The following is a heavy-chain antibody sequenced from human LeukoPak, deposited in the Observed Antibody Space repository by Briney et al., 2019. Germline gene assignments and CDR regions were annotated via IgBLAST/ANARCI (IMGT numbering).Heavy chain of an antibody. CDR2: ISSSSSYI. D-gene: IGHD6-13*01. V-gene: IGHV3-21*01. CDR3: AREAAAAANDY. Sequence: GGSLRLFCAASGFTFSSYSMNWDRQAPGKGLEWVSSISSSSSYIYYADSVKGRFTISRDNAKNSLYLQMNSLRAEDTAVYYCAREAAAAANDYWGQGTLVTVSS. J-gene: IGHJ4*02. CDR1: GFTFSSYS.